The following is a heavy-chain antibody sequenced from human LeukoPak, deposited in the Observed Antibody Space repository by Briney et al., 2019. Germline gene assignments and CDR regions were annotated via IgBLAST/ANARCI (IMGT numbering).Heavy chain of an antibody. Sequence: GASVKVSCKASGYTFTNYGISWVRQAPGQGLEWMGWISTYNDNTNYAQKFRGRVTMTTDTSTDTAYMELRSLRSDGTAVYYCARAPSFIQLWPWYFQHWGQGTLVTVSS. D-gene: IGHD5-18*01. V-gene: IGHV1-18*01. J-gene: IGHJ1*01. CDR1: GYTFTNYG. CDR3: ARAPSFIQLWPWYFQH. CDR2: ISTYNDNT.